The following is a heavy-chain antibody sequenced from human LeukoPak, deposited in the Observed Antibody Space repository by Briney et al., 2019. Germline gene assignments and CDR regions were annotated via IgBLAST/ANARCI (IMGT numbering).Heavy chain of an antibody. V-gene: IGHV3-7*03. Sequence: GGSLRLSCAASGFTFSTAWMIWVRQAPGKGLEWVAEIKQDGSETGYVDSVKGRFTISRDNAKNSMCLQINSLRAEDTAVYYCARERWDLVNGIYKKYGLDVWGQGTTVTVSS. D-gene: IGHD5-12*01. CDR2: IKQDGSET. CDR1: GFTFSTAW. CDR3: ARERWDLVNGIYKKYGLDV. J-gene: IGHJ6*02.